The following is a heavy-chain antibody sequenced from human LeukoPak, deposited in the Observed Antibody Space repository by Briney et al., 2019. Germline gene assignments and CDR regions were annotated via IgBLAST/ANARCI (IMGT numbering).Heavy chain of an antibody. CDR3: ANGAFRLYYIDV. CDR1: GFTFSNYW. V-gene: IGHV3-74*01. Sequence: GSLRLSCAASGFTFSNYWMHWVRQAPGKGLVWVSRINTDGSSTNYADSVKGRFTISRDNAKNTVYLQMNSLRAEDTAVYYCANGAFRLYYIDVWGKGTTVTVSS. CDR2: INTDGSST. D-gene: IGHD3-16*01. J-gene: IGHJ6*03.